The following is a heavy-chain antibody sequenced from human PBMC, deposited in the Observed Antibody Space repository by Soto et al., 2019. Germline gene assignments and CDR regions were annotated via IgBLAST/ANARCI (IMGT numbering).Heavy chain of an antibody. Sequence: SETLSLTCTVSGGSISSYYWSWIRQPPGKGLQYIGYIYYSESTYYNPSLKSRVTISVDTSKNQFSLKLSSVTAADTAVYYCARDTLYGSGSPYYYYYGMDVWGQGTTVTVSS. CDR1: GGSISSYY. D-gene: IGHD3-10*01. V-gene: IGHV4-59*12. CDR2: IYYSEST. CDR3: ARDTLYGSGSPYYYYYGMDV. J-gene: IGHJ6*02.